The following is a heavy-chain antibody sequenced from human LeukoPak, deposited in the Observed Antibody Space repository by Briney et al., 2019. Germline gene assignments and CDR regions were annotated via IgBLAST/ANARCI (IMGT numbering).Heavy chain of an antibody. D-gene: IGHD3-9*01. Sequence: GGSLRLSCAASGFTFSSYAMSWVRQAPGKGLEWVAVIWYDGSNKYYADSVKGRFTISRDNSKNTLYLQMNSLRAEDTAVYYCAKDSTPYYDLLTGYSSYYYYGMDVWGQGTTVTVSS. CDR3: AKDSTPYYDLLTGYSSYYYYGMDV. V-gene: IGHV3-33*06. CDR2: IWYDGSNK. CDR1: GFTFSSYA. J-gene: IGHJ6*02.